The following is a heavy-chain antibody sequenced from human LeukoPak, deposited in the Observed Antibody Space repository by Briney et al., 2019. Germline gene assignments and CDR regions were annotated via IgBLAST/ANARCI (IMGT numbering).Heavy chain of an antibody. CDR3: ASLYGSGKRWVDP. V-gene: IGHV3-72*01. Sequence: GGSLRLSCAASGFTFSDHYMDWVRQAPVKGLEWVGRTRNKANSYTTEYAASVKGRFTISRDDSKNSLYLQMNSLKTEDTAVYYCASLYGSGKRWVDPWGQGTLVTVSS. CDR1: GFTFSDHY. J-gene: IGHJ5*02. CDR2: TRNKANSYTT. D-gene: IGHD3-10*01.